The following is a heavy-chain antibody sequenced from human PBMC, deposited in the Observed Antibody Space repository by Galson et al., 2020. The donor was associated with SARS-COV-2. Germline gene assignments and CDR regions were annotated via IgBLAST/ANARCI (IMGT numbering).Heavy chain of an antibody. CDR3: ATAPGSNHFDY. V-gene: IGHV4-59*01. J-gene: IGHJ4*02. Sequence: SETLSLTCTVSGGSISSYYWSWIRQPPGKGLEWIGYIYYSGSTNYNPSLKSRVTISVDTSKNQFSLKLSSVTAADTAVYYCATAPGSNHFDYWGQGTLVTVSS. CDR2: IYYSGST. CDR1: GGSISSYY.